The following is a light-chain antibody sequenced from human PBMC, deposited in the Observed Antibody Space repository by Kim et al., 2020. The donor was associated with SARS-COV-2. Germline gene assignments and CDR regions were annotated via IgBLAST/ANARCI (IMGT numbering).Light chain of an antibody. V-gene: IGKV3-15*01. J-gene: IGKJ4*01. CDR3: QQYTDWPPLT. CDR2: DAA. CDR1: QSVGSN. Sequence: GSPGERATLSCMASQSVGSNLAWYQQKPGQAPRLLINDAATRATGVPARFSGTGSGTEFTLTISGLQSEDFAVYYCQQYTDWPPLTFGGGTKVEV.